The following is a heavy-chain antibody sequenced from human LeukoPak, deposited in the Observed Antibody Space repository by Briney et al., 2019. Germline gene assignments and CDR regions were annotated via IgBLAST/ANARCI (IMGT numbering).Heavy chain of an antibody. CDR3: ARGSVGLASRRKLGIYYYGMDV. CDR2: IYNTGST. J-gene: IGHJ6*02. V-gene: IGHV4-59*12. D-gene: IGHD6-6*01. CDR1: GASMNTYY. Sequence: SETLSLTCSVSGASMNTYYWTWIRQPPGKGLEWIGFIYNTGSTYSNPSLESRLTISLDTSKNQFSLKLSSVTAADTAVYYCARGSVGLASRRKLGIYYYGMDVWGQGTTVTVSS.